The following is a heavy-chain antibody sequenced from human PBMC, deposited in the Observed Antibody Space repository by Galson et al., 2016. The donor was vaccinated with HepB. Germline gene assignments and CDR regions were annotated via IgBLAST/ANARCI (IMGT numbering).Heavy chain of an antibody. CDR2: ISAYNGDT. V-gene: IGHV1-18*01. CDR3: ARSRGAGEYFEY. Sequence: SVKVSCKASGYTFTNYGISWVRQAPGQGLEWMGWISAYNGDTNYAQKLQDRVTMTTDTSTITAYMELRSLRSDDTAVYYCARSRGAGEYFEYWGQGTQVTVSS. D-gene: IGHD3-10*01. CDR1: GYTFTNYG. J-gene: IGHJ4*02.